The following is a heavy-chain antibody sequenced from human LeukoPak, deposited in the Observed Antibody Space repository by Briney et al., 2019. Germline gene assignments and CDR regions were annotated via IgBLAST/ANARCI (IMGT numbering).Heavy chain of an antibody. J-gene: IGHJ4*02. Sequence: PGGSLRLSCAASGFTFSSYAMHWVRQAPGKGLEWVAVISYDGSNKYYADSVKGRFTISRDNSKNTLYLQMNSLRAEDTAVYYCARSDHPAAISGVLVYWGQGTLVTVSS. CDR3: ARSDHPAAISGVLVY. CDR2: ISYDGSNK. V-gene: IGHV3-30-3*01. CDR1: GFTFSSYA. D-gene: IGHD2-2*01.